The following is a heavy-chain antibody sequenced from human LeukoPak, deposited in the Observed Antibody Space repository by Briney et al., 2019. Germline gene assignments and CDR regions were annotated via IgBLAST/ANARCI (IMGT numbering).Heavy chain of an antibody. D-gene: IGHD6-19*01. J-gene: IGHJ4*02. CDR1: GFTFSSYA. Sequence: PGGSLRLSCAASGFTFSSYAMSWVRQAPGKGREWVSAISGSGGSTYYADSVKGRFTISRDNSKNTLYLQMNSPRAEDTAVYYCAKDLGDSSGTFDYWGQGTLVTVSS. V-gene: IGHV3-23*01. CDR3: AKDLGDSSGTFDY. CDR2: ISGSGGST.